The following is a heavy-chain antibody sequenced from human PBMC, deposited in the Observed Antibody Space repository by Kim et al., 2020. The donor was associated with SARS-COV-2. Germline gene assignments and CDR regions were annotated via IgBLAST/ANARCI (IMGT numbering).Heavy chain of an antibody. J-gene: IGHJ4*02. D-gene: IGHD3-3*01. Sequence: EKKFQGRVTMTRDTSTSTVYMELSSLRSEDTAVYYCARSDFWSGFYYFDYWGQGTLVTVSS. CDR3: ARSDFWSGFYYFDY. V-gene: IGHV1-46*01.